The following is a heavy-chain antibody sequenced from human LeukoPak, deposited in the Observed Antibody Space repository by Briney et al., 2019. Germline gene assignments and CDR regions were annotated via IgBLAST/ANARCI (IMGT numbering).Heavy chain of an antibody. CDR3: ARRYYYGSGNAFDI. Sequence: GGSLRLSCAASGFTFDDYGMSWVRQAPGKGLEWVSGINWNGGSTGYADSVKGRFTISRDNATNSLYLQMNSLRAEDTALYCCARRYYYGSGNAFDIWGQGTMVTVSS. V-gene: IGHV3-20*04. J-gene: IGHJ3*02. D-gene: IGHD3-10*01. CDR2: INWNGGST. CDR1: GFTFDDYG.